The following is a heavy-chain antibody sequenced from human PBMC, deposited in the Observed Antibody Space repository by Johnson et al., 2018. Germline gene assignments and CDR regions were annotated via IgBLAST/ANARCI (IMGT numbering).Heavy chain of an antibody. D-gene: IGHD6-19*01. CDR1: GFTFSSYD. J-gene: IGHJ3*02. CDR3: ARGRGVAGNFDAFDI. V-gene: IGHV3-13*01. CDR2: IGTAGDT. Sequence: VQLVESGGGLVQPGGSXRLSCAASGFTFSSYDMHWVRQATGTGLEWVSAIGTAGDTYYPGSVKGRFTISRENAKNSLYLKMNSRRAGDTAVYYCARGRGVAGNFDAFDIWGQGTMVTVSS.